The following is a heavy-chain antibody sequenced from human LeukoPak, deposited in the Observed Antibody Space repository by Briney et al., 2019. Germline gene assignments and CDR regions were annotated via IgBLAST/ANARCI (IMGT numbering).Heavy chain of an antibody. D-gene: IGHD6-19*01. CDR2: IMQDGSEK. J-gene: IGHJ4*02. Sequence: PGGSLRLSCAASGFTFSSYGMHWVRQAPGKGLEWVANIMQDGSEKYYVDSVKGRFTISRDNAKNSLYLQMNSLRAEDTAVYYCASSLLSSGWYGGDYFDYWGQGTLVTVSS. CDR1: GFTFSSYG. CDR3: ASSLLSSGWYGGDYFDY. V-gene: IGHV3-7*01.